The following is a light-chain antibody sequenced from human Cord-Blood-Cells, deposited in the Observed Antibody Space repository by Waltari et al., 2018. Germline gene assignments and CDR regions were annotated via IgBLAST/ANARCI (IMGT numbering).Light chain of an antibody. CDR2: GAS. Sequence: DIVLTQSPGTLSLSPGERATPSCRASQSVSSSYLAWYQQKPGQAPRLLIYGASSRATGIPDRFSGSGSGTDFTLTISRLEPEDFAVYYCQQYGSSPWTFGQGTKVEIK. J-gene: IGKJ1*01. CDR1: QSVSSSY. CDR3: QQYGSSPWT. V-gene: IGKV3-20*01.